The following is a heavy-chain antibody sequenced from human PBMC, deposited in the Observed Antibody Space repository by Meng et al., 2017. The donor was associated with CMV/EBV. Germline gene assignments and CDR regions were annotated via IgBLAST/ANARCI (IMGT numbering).Heavy chain of an antibody. V-gene: IGHV3-53*01. D-gene: IGHD2-2*01. J-gene: IGHJ6*02. CDR2: IYSGGST. CDR1: GFTVSSNY. CDR3: ARGRVVVVPADTLDYGMDA. Sequence: GESLKISCAASGFTVSSNYMSWVRQAPGKGLEWVSVIYSGGSTYYADSVKGRFTISRDNSKNTLYLQMNSLRAEDTAVYYCARGRVVVVPADTLDYGMDAWGQGTTVTVSS.